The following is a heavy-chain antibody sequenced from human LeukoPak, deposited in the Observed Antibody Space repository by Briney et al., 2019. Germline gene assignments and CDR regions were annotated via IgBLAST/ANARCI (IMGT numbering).Heavy chain of an antibody. D-gene: IGHD5/OR15-5a*01. Sequence: GGSLRLSCAASGFTFRNHGMNWVRQAPGKGLEWVANIKQDGSEKYYVDSVRGRFSISRDNSKNSLYLQMNSLRADDTAVYYCARVITVYNVYEEVAEYFQYWGQGTLVTVSS. J-gene: IGHJ1*01. CDR1: GFTFRNHG. V-gene: IGHV3-7*01. CDR2: IKQDGSEK. CDR3: ARVITVYNVYEEVAEYFQY.